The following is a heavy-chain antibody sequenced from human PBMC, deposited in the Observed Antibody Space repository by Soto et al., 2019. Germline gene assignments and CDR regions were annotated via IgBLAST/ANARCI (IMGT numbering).Heavy chain of an antibody. J-gene: IGHJ4*02. CDR3: VKGSLSAVASLDY. V-gene: IGHV3-23*01. Sequence: LGGSLRLSCAASGFTFSSYAMSWVRHAPGKGLEWVSSISDSGDNTDSADSVRGRFIVPRDNSKATVYLQMNSLRADDTAVYYCVKGSLSAVASLDYWGQGTLVTVSS. CDR2: ISDSGDNT. D-gene: IGHD5-12*01. CDR1: GFTFSSYA.